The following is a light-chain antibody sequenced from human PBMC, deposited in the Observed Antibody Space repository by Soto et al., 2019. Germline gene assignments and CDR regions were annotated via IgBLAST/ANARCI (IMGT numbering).Light chain of an antibody. V-gene: IGKV3-15*01. J-gene: IGKJ1*01. CDR1: QSVSSN. Sequence: EIVMTQSPATLSVSPGERATLSCRASQSVSSNLAWYQQKPGQAPRLLIYGASTRATGIPARFSGSGSGTEFTLTISSLQSEDFAVYYCQQYNKWPPRTFGQGTKVEIK. CDR3: QQYNKWPPRT. CDR2: GAS.